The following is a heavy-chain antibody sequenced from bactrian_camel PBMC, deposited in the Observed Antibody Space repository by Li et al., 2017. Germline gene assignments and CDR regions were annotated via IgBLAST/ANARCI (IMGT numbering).Heavy chain of an antibody. Sequence: HVQLVESGGGLVQPGRSLRLSCAASGFTFSSYWMYWVRQAPGKGLEWVSAINSGGGTTYYADSVKGRFTISRDNTKNTLYLQLNSLKTEDTAMYYCAKDRGRLDYELGTTSDYWGLGTQVTVS. CDR2: INSGGGTT. D-gene: IGHD5*01. J-gene: IGHJ4*01. V-gene: IGHV3S1*01. CDR1: GFTFSSYW. CDR3: AKDRGRLDYELGTTSDY.